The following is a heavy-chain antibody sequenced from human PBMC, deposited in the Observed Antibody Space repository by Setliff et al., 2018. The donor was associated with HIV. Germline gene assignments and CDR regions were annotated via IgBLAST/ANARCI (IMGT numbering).Heavy chain of an antibody. Sequence: SETLSLTCTVSGGSISSYYWSWIRQPPGKGLEWIGYIYYSGSTNYNPSLKSRVTISVDTSKNQFSLNLNSVTAADTAVYYCASPQYGTRIYWGQGTLVTVSS. V-gene: IGHV4-59*08. CDR1: GGSISSYY. CDR3: ASPQYGTRIY. D-gene: IGHD1-1*01. CDR2: IYYSGST. J-gene: IGHJ4*02.